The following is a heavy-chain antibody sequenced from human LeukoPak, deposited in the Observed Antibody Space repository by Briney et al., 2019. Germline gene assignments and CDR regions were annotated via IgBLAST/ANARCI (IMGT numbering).Heavy chain of an antibody. CDR1: GFTVSSNY. D-gene: IGHD3-10*01. CDR3: ARDLYLWSHPCFDY. CDR2: IYSGGST. V-gene: IGHV3-66*01. Sequence: PGGSQRLSCAASGFTVSSNYMSWVRQAPGKGLEWVSVIYSGGSTYYADSVKGRFTISRDNSKNTLYLQMNSLRAEDTAVYYCARDLYLWSHPCFDYWGQGTLVTVTS. J-gene: IGHJ4*02.